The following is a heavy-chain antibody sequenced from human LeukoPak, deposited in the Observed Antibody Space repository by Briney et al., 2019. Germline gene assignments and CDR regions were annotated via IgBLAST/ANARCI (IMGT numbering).Heavy chain of an antibody. CDR3: SKVGSGGGRFVIDL. Sequence: GGSLRLSCAASGFTFNNNYMSWVRQAPGKGLECVAVIYRGGSTKYADSVKSRFIVSRHNSENKLYLQQSYLRPDDTAVYYLSKVGSGGGRFVIDLWVQGAT. CDR2: IYRGGST. J-gene: IGHJ6*01. D-gene: IGHD3-16*01. CDR1: GFTFNNNY. V-gene: IGHV3-53*04.